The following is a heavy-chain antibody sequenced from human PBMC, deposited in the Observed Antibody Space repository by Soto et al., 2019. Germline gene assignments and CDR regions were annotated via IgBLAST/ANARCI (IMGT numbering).Heavy chain of an antibody. CDR1: GFSFSEYS. CDR2: ISGSSTI. CDR3: TSDQDYSDSVHLDI. Sequence: EVQLVESGGGLVQPGGSLRLSCAASGFSFSEYSLNWVRQAPGRGLEWVSYISGSSTIDYADSVKGRFTISRDHAKNSWYLHMTDRRAEDTAVCYCTSDQDYSDSVHLDIWGQGTVVTVSS. D-gene: IGHD4-17*01. J-gene: IGHJ3*02. V-gene: IGHV3-48*01.